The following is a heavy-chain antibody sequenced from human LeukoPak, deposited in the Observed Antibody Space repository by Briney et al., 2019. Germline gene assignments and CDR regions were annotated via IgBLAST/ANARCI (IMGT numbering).Heavy chain of an antibody. CDR1: GFTFSSYW. CDR3: ARVLVRGVTPLHAFDI. J-gene: IGHJ3*02. V-gene: IGHV3-7*04. Sequence: GGSLRLSCAASGFTFSSYWMSWVRQAPGKGLEWVANIKQDGSEKYYVDSVKGRFTISRDNAKNSLYLQMNSLRAEDTAVYYCARVLVRGVTPLHAFDIWGQGTMVTVSS. D-gene: IGHD3-10*01. CDR2: IKQDGSEK.